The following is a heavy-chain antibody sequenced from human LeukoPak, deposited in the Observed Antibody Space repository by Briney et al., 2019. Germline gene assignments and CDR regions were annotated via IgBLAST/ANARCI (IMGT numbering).Heavy chain of an antibody. CDR3: AKILSGPLGDYGGYVHFDY. CDR1: GFTFSSYG. CDR2: IRYDGSNK. V-gene: IGHV3-30*02. D-gene: IGHD4-17*01. Sequence: GGSLRLSCAASGFTFSSYGMHWVRRAPGKGLEWVAFIRYDGSNKYYADSVKGRFTISRDNSKNTLYLQMNSLRAEDTAVYYCAKILSGPLGDYGGYVHFDYWGQGTLVTVSS. J-gene: IGHJ4*02.